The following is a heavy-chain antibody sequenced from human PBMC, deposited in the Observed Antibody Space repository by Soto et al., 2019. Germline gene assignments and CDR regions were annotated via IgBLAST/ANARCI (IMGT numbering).Heavy chain of an antibody. CDR2: INPNSGGT. V-gene: IGHV1-2*02. D-gene: IGHD3-10*01. CDR3: AREYYYGSGSLFS. J-gene: IGHJ5*02. CDR1: GYTFTGYY. Sequence: ASVKVSCKASGYTFTGYYMHWVRQAPGQGLEWMGWINPNSGGTNYAQKFQGRVTMTRDTSISTAYMELSRLRSDDTAVYYCAREYYYGSGSLFSWGRGTLVTVSS.